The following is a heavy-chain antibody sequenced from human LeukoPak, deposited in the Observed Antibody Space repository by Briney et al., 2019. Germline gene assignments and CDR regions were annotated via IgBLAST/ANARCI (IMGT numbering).Heavy chain of an antibody. CDR3: ARGWELLRSGYYFDY. D-gene: IGHD2-15*01. J-gene: IGHJ4*02. CDR1: GGSISSYY. V-gene: IGHV4-4*07. Sequence: SETLSLTCTVSGGSISSYYWSWIRQPAGKGLEWIGRIYTSGSTNYNPSLKSRVTISVDTSKNQFSLKLSSVTAADTAVYYCARGWELLRSGYYFDYWGQGTLVTVSS. CDR2: IYTSGST.